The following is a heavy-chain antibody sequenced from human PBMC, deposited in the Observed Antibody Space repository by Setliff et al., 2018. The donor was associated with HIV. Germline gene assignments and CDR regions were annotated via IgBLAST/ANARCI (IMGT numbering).Heavy chain of an antibody. CDR2: INPDSGGT. D-gene: IGHD6-13*01. CDR1: GYTFNGYY. Sequence: ASVKVSCKASGYTFNGYYMNWVRQAPGQGLEWMGQINPDSGGTNYAQKFQGRVTMTRDTSISTAYMELNRLRSDDAAVYYCAREITAAGGLNYYYYMDVWGKGTTVTVSS. CDR3: AREITAAGGLNYYYYMDV. J-gene: IGHJ6*03. V-gene: IGHV1-2*06.